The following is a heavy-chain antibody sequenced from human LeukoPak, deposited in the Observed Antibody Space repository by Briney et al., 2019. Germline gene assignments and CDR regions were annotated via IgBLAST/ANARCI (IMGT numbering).Heavy chain of an antibody. CDR1: GGTFSSYA. CDR2: IIPIFGTA. V-gene: IGHV1-69*13. J-gene: IGHJ4*02. D-gene: IGHD2-15*01. Sequence: ASVKVSCKDSGGTFSSYAISWVRQAPGQGLEWMGGIIPIFGTANYAQKFQGRVTITADESTSTAYMELSSLRSEDTAVYYCARVGSGRTIDYWGQGTLVTVSS. CDR3: ARVGSGRTIDY.